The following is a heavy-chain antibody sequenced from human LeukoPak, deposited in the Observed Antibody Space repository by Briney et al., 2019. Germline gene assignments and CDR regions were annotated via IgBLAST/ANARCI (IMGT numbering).Heavy chain of an antibody. CDR1: GYSFTSYW. CDR3: ARRTMIVGIDY. CDR2: IYPGDSDA. Sequence: GESLKISCKGSGYSFTSYWIGWVRPMPGKGLEWMGIIYPGDSDARYSPSFQGQVTISADKSISTAYLQWSSLKASDTAMYYCARRTMIVGIDYWGQGTLVTVSS. J-gene: IGHJ4*02. V-gene: IGHV5-51*01. D-gene: IGHD3-22*01.